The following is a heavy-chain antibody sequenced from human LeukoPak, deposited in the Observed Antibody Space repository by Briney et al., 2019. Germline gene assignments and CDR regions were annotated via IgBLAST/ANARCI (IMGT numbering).Heavy chain of an antibody. CDR3: ARVVVRDANNYKDY. CDR1: GYTFAGYY. V-gene: IGHV1-2*02. Sequence: ASVKVSCKASGYTFAGYYMHWVRQAPGQGLEWMGWVNPTSGGTNYAQKFQGRVTMTRDTSISTAYMELSRLRSDDTAVYYCARVVVRDANNYKDYWGQGTLVTVSS. CDR2: VNPTSGGT. D-gene: IGHD5-24*01. J-gene: IGHJ4*02.